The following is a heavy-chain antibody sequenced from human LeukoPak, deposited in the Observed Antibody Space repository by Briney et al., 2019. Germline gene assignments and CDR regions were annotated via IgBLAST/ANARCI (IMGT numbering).Heavy chain of an antibody. CDR3: TRTRFYDSSGYDSNY. J-gene: IGHJ4*02. Sequence: GGSLRLSCAASGFRFSSYAMHWVRQAPGKGLEWVGFIRSKAYGGTTEYAASVKGRFTISRDDSKSIAYLQMNSLKTEDTAVYYCTRTRFYDSSGYDSNYWGQGTLVTVSS. D-gene: IGHD3-22*01. CDR2: IRSKAYGGTT. V-gene: IGHV3-49*04. CDR1: GFRFSSYA.